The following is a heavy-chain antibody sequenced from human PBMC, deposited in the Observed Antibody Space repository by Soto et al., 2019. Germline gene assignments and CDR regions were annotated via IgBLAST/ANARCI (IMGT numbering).Heavy chain of an antibody. CDR2: IKQDGSEK. V-gene: IGHV3-7*03. CDR3: ARDHGRGSYDSSGYYLPYYFDY. CDR1: GFTFSSYW. D-gene: IGHD3-22*01. Sequence: SLRLSCAASGFTFSSYWMSWVRQAPGKGLEWVANIKQDGSEKYYVDSVKGRFTISRDNAKNSLYLQMNSLRAEDTAVYYCARDHGRGSYDSSGYYLPYYFDYWGQGTLVTVSS. J-gene: IGHJ4*02.